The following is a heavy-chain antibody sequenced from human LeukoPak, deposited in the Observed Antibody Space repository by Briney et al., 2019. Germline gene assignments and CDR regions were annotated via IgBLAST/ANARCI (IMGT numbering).Heavy chain of an antibody. D-gene: IGHD3-22*01. CDR1: GFTFDDYA. J-gene: IGHJ4*02. Sequence: PGRSLRLSCAASGFTFDDYAMHWVRQAPGKGLEWVSGISWNSGSIGYAGSVKGRFTISRDNAKNSLYLQMNSLRAEDTALYFCAMGVSSVFYSPVGYWGQGTLFTVSS. CDR3: AMGVSSVFYSPVGY. CDR2: ISWNSGSI. V-gene: IGHV3-9*01.